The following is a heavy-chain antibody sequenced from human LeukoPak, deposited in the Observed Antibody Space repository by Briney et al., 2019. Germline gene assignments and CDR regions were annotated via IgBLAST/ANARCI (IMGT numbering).Heavy chain of an antibody. Sequence: GGSLRLSCAASGFTFSDAWMYWVRQPPGKGLEWVGRIKSKTDGGTTDYAAPVKGRFTISRDDSKNTLYLQMNSLETEDTAVYYCTTDAPYYYGSGTKTDAFDLWGQGTMVTASS. V-gene: IGHV3-15*01. J-gene: IGHJ3*01. D-gene: IGHD3-10*01. CDR1: GFTFSDAW. CDR2: IKSKTDGGTT. CDR3: TTDAPYYYGSGTKTDAFDL.